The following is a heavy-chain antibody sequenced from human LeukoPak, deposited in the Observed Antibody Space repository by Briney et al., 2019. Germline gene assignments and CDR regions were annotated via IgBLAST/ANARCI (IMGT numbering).Heavy chain of an antibody. Sequence: GRSLRLSCAASGFTFSSYDIHWVRQAPGKGLEWVAVIWYDGSNKYYADSVKGRFTISRDNSKNTLYLQMNSLRAEDTAVYYCARGYHYSPPDYWGQGTLVTVSS. V-gene: IGHV3-33*01. CDR3: ARGYHYSPPDY. CDR2: IWYDGSNK. D-gene: IGHD1-20*01. CDR1: GFTFSSYD. J-gene: IGHJ4*02.